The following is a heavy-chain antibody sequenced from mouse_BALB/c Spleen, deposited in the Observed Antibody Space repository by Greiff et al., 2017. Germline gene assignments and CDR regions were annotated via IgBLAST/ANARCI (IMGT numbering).Heavy chain of an antibody. CDR2: ISYDGSN. Sequence: EVQLQQSGPGLVKPSQSLSLTCSVTGYSITSGYYWNWIRQFPGNKLEWMGYISYDGSNNYNPSLKNRISITRDTSKNQFFLKLNSVTTEDTATYYCARGDIYDYDGWFAYWGQGTLVTVSA. CDR1: GYSITSGYY. V-gene: IGHV3-6*02. D-gene: IGHD2-4*01. J-gene: IGHJ3*01. CDR3: ARGDIYDYDGWFAY.